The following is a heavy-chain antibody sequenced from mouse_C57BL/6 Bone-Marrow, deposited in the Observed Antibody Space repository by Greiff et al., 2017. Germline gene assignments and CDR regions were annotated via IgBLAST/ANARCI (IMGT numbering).Heavy chain of an antibody. D-gene: IGHD2-2*01. CDR2: ISNGGGST. V-gene: IGHV5-12*01. Sequence: EVMLVESGGGLVQPGGSLKLSCAASGFTFSDYYMYWVRQTPEKRLEWVAYISNGGGSTYYPDTVKGRFTISRDNAKNTLYLQMSRLKSEDTAMYYCARHTTMVTTDAMDHWGQGTSVTVSS. CDR3: ARHTTMVTTDAMDH. J-gene: IGHJ4*01. CDR1: GFTFSDYY.